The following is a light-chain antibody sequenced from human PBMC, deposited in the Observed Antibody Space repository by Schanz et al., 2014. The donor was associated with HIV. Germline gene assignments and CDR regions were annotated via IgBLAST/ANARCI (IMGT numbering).Light chain of an antibody. CDR1: SSDVGGYNY. J-gene: IGLJ3*02. CDR3: SSYTTNGTWL. Sequence: QSVLTQPASVSGSPGQSITISCTGTSSDVGGYNYVSWYQQHPGKAPKLIIYDVNYRPSGSSNRFSGSKSGSTASLAIFGLQAEDEADYYCSSYTTNGTWLFGGGTKLTVL. CDR2: DVN. V-gene: IGLV2-14*03.